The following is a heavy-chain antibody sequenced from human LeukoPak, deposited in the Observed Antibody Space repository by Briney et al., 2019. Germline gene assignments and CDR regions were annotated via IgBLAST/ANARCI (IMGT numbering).Heavy chain of an antibody. V-gene: IGHV3-11*04. Sequence: GGSLRLSCAASGFTFSDYYMSWIRQAPGKGLEWVSYISYSGTIYYADSVKGRFTISRDNAKNSLYPQMNSLRAEDTAVYYGARDIEAPGLFFDYWGQGTLVTVSS. CDR1: GFTFSDYY. J-gene: IGHJ4*02. D-gene: IGHD6-13*01. CDR3: ARDIEAPGLFFDY. CDR2: ISYSGTI.